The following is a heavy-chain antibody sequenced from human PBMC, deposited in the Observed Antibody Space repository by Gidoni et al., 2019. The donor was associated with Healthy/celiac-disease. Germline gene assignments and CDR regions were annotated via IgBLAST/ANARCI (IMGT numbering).Heavy chain of an antibody. CDR2: IWYDGSNK. J-gene: IGHJ6*02. Sequence: QVQLVESGGGVVQPGRSLSLSCAASGFTFSSYGMHWVRQAPGKGLEWVAVIWYDGSNKYYADSVKGRFTISRDNSKNTLYLQMNSLRAEDTAVYYCARDRSTFIAVAKGGYYGMDVWGQGTTVTVSS. CDR3: ARDRSTFIAVAKGGYYGMDV. D-gene: IGHD6-19*01. CDR1: GFTFSSYG. V-gene: IGHV3-33*01.